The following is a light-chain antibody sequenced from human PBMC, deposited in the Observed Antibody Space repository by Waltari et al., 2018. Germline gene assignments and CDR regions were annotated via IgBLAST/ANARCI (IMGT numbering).Light chain of an antibody. CDR2: WAS. J-gene: IGKJ3*01. V-gene: IGKV4-1*01. CDR1: QSIFHGSNNKNY. Sequence: DIVMTQSPDSLAVSLGERTSINCKSSQSIFHGSNNKNYLAWYQQKPGQPPKLLRYWASSREFGVPKRFTGSGSGTDFTLTISSLEAEDVAIYFCQQYYSMPLTFGPGTTVEI. CDR3: QQYYSMPLT.